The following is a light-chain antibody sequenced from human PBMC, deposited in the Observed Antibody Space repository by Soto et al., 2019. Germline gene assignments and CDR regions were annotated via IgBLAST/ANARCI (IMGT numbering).Light chain of an antibody. CDR1: RSNIGSGY. Sequence: QSVLTQPPSVSGTPGQSVTISCSGSRSNIGSGYVYWYRQLPGTAPKVLIYRTTQRPSGVPDRILVSRYGTSASLAIGGLRSGAEAGSYWAAWDDSLKDVIFGGGTKLTVL. V-gene: IGLV1-47*01. CDR3: AAWDDSLKDVI. J-gene: IGLJ2*01. CDR2: RTT.